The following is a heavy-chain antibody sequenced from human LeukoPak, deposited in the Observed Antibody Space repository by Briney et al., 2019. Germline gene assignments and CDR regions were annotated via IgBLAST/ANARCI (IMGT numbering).Heavy chain of an antibody. V-gene: IGHV1-18*04. Sequence: ASVTVSCKASGYTFTRYGISWVRQAPGKGREWMGWINAYNGNTNYPQKLQGRVTMTTDSSTSPAYMELRSLRSDDTAVYYCAREGYYYGSGSYQGDYWGQGTLVTVSS. CDR1: GYTFTRYG. J-gene: IGHJ4*02. CDR2: INAYNGNT. D-gene: IGHD3-10*01. CDR3: AREGYYYGSGSYQGDY.